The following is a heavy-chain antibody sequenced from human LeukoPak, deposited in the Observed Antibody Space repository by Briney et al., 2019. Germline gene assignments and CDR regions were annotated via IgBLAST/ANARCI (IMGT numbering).Heavy chain of an antibody. D-gene: IGHD1-14*01. V-gene: IGHV3-74*01. CDR1: GFTFSNYW. J-gene: IGHJ5*01. Sequence: GGSLRLSCAASGFTFSNYWMHWVRQAPGKGLVWVSRIKGDGSHTVYADSVKGRFTISRDNAKNILYLQMKSLRDEDTAVYYCVRDWDHFDFDSWGQGTLVTVSS. CDR3: VRDWDHFDFDS. CDR2: IKGDGSHT.